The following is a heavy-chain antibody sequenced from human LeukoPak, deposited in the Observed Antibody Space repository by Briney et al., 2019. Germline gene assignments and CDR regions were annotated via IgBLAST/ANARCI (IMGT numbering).Heavy chain of an antibody. V-gene: IGHV4-39*01. CDR1: GDSINSNTHY. Sequence: SETLSLTCIVSGDSINSNTHYWGWVRQPPGKGLEWIGNIYYNGNTYFNPSLKSRVTIAVDTSKNQFSLKLSSVTAADTAVYYCASSSRTTPPYWGQGTLVTVSS. CDR2: IYYNGNT. CDR3: ASSSRTTPPY. J-gene: IGHJ4*02. D-gene: IGHD1/OR15-1a*01.